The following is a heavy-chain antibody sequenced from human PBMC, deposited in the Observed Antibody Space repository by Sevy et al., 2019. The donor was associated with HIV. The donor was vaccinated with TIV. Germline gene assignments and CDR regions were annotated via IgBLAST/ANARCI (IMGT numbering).Heavy chain of an antibody. CDR3: ARVPSTGRYGMDV. CDR1: GFTFSTYS. V-gene: IGHV3-48*01. D-gene: IGHD3-10*01. Sequence: GGSLRLSCAASGFTFSTYSMNWVRQAPGKGLEWVSYISSSSSTIYYADSVRGRFTISRDNAKNSLYLQMNSLRADDTAVYYCARVPSTGRYGMDVWDQGTTVTVSS. CDR2: ISSSSSTI. J-gene: IGHJ6*02.